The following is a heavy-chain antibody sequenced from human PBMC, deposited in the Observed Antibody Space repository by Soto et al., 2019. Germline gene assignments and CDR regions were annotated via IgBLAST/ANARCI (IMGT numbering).Heavy chain of an antibody. Sequence: QVQLVQSGAEVKKPGSLLNGSCKASGATYRPFIAYAISWLRQAPGQGLGWLGSFIPLGSSQHYAEGFQGRATISADSSIFTVSLELTNITSDAAAVYFCARSRDLCGGNCFSVYAAFDHWRQGTAVTVAA. V-gene: IGHV1-69*04. J-gene: IGHJ3*01. CDR1: GATYRPFIAYA. D-gene: IGHD2-21*02. CDR3: ARSRDLCGGNCFSVYAAFDH. CDR2: FIPLGSSQ.